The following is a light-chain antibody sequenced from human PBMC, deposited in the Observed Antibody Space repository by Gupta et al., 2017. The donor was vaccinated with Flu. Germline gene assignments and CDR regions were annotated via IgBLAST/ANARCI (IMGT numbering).Light chain of an antibody. CDR1: SRDVGSYNR. CDR2: EVN. V-gene: IGLV2-18*02. CDR3: SSFTSSNTWV. Sequence: HSALTQPASVSGSPGPSITLSCTGTSRDVGSYNRVSWYQQPPGTAPKLLISEVNIRPSGVPDRFSGSKSGNTASLTISGLQAEDEADYYCSSFTSSNTWVFCGGTKLTVL. J-gene: IGLJ3*02.